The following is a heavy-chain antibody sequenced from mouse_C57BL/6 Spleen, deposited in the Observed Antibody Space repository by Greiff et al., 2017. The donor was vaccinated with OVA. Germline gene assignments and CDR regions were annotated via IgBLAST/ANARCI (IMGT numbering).Heavy chain of an antibody. CDR2: ISSGSSTI. CDR1: GFTFSDYG. V-gene: IGHV5-17*01. CDR3: ARYYYGSSWDWYFDV. J-gene: IGHJ1*03. Sequence: EVQLQQSGGGLVKPGGSLKLSCAASGFTFSDYGMHWVRQAPEKGLEWVAYISSGSSTIYYADTVKGRFTISRDNAKNTLFLQMTSLRSEDTAMYYCARYYYGSSWDWYFDVWGTGTTVTVSS. D-gene: IGHD1-1*01.